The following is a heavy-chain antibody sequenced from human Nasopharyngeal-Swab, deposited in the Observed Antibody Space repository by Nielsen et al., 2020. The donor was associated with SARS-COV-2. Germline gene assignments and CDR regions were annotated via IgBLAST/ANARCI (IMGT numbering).Heavy chain of an antibody. Sequence: GGSLRLSCAASGFTFDDYAIHWVRQAPGRGLEWVSGISWDSGNIGYADSVKGRFTISRDNAKNSLYLQMNSLRAEDTALYYRVKDNLLRAFDLWGQGTMVTVSS. CDR3: VKDNLLRAFDL. D-gene: IGHD2-15*01. CDR2: ISWDSGNI. J-gene: IGHJ3*01. CDR1: GFTFDDYA. V-gene: IGHV3-9*01.